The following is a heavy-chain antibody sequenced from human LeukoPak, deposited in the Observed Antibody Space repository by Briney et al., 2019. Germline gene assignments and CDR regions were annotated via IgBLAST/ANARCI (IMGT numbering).Heavy chain of an antibody. CDR1: GDSVSINSAA. J-gene: IGHJ3*02. CDR2: TYYRSKWYN. D-gene: IGHD3-10*01. Sequence: SQTLSPTCAISGDSVSINSAAWNWIRQSPARGVEWLGSTYYRSKWYNDYAVSVKSRITIHPDTSKTPFSLQLNSVTPEDTAVYYCARGGTAGFMGFDIWGQGTMVTVSS. CDR3: ARGGTAGFMGFDI. V-gene: IGHV6-1*01.